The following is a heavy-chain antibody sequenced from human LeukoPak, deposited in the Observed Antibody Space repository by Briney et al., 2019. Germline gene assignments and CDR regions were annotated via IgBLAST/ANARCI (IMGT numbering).Heavy chain of an antibody. Sequence: PSETLTLTCTVSGGSISSYYWSWVRQPPGKGLEGIGYISYSGITSSNPSLNSRVTISVDTSKNQFSLILSSVTAADTAVYYCARASTWYWYFDLWGRGTLVTVSS. CDR3: ARASTWYWYFDL. CDR1: GGSISSYY. J-gene: IGHJ2*01. D-gene: IGHD6-13*01. CDR2: ISYSGIT. V-gene: IGHV4-59*01.